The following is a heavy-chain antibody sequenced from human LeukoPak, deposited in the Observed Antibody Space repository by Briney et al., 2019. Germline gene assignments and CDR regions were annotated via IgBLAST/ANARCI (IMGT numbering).Heavy chain of an antibody. V-gene: IGHV3-7*03. CDR2: IKQDGSEK. Sequence: GGSLRLSCAASGFTFSSYWMSWVRQAPGKGLGWVANIKQDGSEKYYVDSVKGRFTISRDNAKNSLYLQMNSLRAEDTAVYYCASPKTPSGSYGDFDYWGQGTLVTVSS. CDR1: GFTFSSYW. J-gene: IGHJ4*02. CDR3: ASPKTPSGSYGDFDY. D-gene: IGHD1-26*01.